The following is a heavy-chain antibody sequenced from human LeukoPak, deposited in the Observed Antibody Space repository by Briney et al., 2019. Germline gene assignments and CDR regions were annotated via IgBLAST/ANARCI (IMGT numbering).Heavy chain of an antibody. D-gene: IGHD2-15*01. CDR1: GYTVSNFG. J-gene: IGHJ4*02. V-gene: IGHV1-18*01. CDR3: ARSPAVDAADTLDY. Sequence: ASVKVSCKPSGYTVSNFGVTWVRQAPGQGLEWLGWISPYNGNTKYTHKLQGRLTLATDTSTDTAYMDLRSLISDDTAVYYCARSPAVDAADTLDYWGQGTLVTVSS. CDR2: ISPYNGNT.